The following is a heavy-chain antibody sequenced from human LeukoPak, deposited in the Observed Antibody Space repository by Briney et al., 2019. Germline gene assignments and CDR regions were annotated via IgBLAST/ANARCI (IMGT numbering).Heavy chain of an antibody. J-gene: IGHJ3*02. CDR2: IIPILGIA. Sequence: SVKVSCKASGGTFSSYTISWVRQAPGQGLEWMGRIIPILGIANYAQKFQGRVTITADKSTSTAYMELSSLRSEDTAVYYCARGNYYGSGSYSGSAFDIWGQGTMVTVSS. CDR3: ARGNYYGSGSYSGSAFDI. CDR1: GGTFSSYT. D-gene: IGHD3-10*01. V-gene: IGHV1-69*02.